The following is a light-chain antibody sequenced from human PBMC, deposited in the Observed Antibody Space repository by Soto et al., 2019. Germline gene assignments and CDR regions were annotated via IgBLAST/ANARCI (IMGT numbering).Light chain of an antibody. CDR3: QKYDTSPYT. Sequence: EIVLTQSPGTLSLSPGERATLSCRASQSVGNRYLAWYQQKPGRAPRLLIYGASSRATGIPDRFSGSGSGTDFTLTISRLEPEDFAVYYCQKYDTSPYTFGQGTQLEIK. CDR2: GAS. V-gene: IGKV3-20*01. J-gene: IGKJ2*01. CDR1: QSVGNRY.